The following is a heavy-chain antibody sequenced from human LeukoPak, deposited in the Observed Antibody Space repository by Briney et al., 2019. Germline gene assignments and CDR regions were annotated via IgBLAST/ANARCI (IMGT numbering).Heavy chain of an antibody. Sequence: ASETLSLTCTVSGGSISSSSYYWGWIRQPPGKGLEWIGSIYYSGSTYYNPSLKSRVTISVDMSKNQFSLKLSSVTAADTAVYYCARPSSEMATISGAFDIWGRGTMVTVSS. V-gene: IGHV4-39*07. CDR3: ARPSSEMATISGAFDI. D-gene: IGHD5-24*01. J-gene: IGHJ3*02. CDR2: IYYSGST. CDR1: GGSISSSSYY.